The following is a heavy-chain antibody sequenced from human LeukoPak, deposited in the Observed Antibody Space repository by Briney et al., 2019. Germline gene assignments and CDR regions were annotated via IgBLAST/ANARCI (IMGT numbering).Heavy chain of an antibody. CDR2: IYYSGST. CDR3: ARERGYYDSSGAGMDV. V-gene: IGHV4-30-4*01. J-gene: IGHJ6*02. D-gene: IGHD3-22*01. CDR1: GGSISSGDYY. Sequence: SETLSLTCTVSGGSISSGDYYWSWIRQPPGKGLERIGYIYYSGSTYYNPSLKSRVTISVDTSKNQFSLKLSSVTAADTAVYYCARERGYYDSSGAGMDVWGQGTTVTVSS.